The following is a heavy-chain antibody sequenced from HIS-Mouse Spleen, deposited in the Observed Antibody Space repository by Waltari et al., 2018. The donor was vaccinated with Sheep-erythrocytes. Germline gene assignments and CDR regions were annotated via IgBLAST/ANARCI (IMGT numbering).Heavy chain of an antibody. V-gene: IGHV3-30*04. CDR2: ISYDGSNK. CDR3: ARTGTGSYYPY. J-gene: IGHJ4*02. Sequence: GGGVVQPGRSLRLSCAASGFTFSSYAMHWVRQAPGKGLEWVAVISYDGSNKYYADSVKGRFTISRDNSKNTLYLQINSLRAEDTAVYYCARTGTGSYYPYWGQGTLVTVSS. D-gene: IGHD1-26*01. CDR1: GFTFSSYA.